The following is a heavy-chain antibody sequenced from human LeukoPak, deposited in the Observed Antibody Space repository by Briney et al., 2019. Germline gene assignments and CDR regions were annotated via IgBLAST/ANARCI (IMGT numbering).Heavy chain of an antibody. J-gene: IGHJ6*02. CDR1: GYTFTSYG. V-gene: IGHV1-18*01. D-gene: IGHD2-2*01. CDR2: ISAYNGNT. CDR3: ARYCSSASCYDYYYYGMDV. Sequence: ASVKVSCKASGYTFTSYGICWVRQAPGQGLEWMGWISAYNGNTNFAQKLQGRVTMTTDTSTSTAYMELRSLRSDDTAVYYCARYCSSASCYDYYYYGMDVWGQGTTVTVSS.